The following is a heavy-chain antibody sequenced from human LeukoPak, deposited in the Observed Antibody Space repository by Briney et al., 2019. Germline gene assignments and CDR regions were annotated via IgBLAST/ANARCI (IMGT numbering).Heavy chain of an antibody. CDR2: ISYDGSNK. Sequence: QPGRSLRLSCAASGFAFSSYGMHWVRQAPGEGLEWVAVISYDGSNKYYADSVKGRFTISRDNSKNTLYLQMNSLRAEDTAVYYCAKEGVAAAGKGDFDYWGQGTLVTVSS. CDR1: GFAFSSYG. J-gene: IGHJ4*02. CDR3: AKEGVAAAGKGDFDY. V-gene: IGHV3-30*18. D-gene: IGHD6-13*01.